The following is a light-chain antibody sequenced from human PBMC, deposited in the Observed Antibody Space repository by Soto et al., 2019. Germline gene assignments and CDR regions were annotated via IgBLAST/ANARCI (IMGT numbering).Light chain of an antibody. CDR3: SSYGGNYNYV. Sequence: QSALTQPPSASGSPGQSVTISCTGTSTDVGDYNYVSWYQQYPGKAPKLMIYEVNKRPSGVPDRFSGSKSGNTASLTVSGLQAEDEADYYCSSYGGNYNYVFGTGTKLTVL. V-gene: IGLV2-8*01. J-gene: IGLJ1*01. CDR2: EVN. CDR1: STDVGDYNY.